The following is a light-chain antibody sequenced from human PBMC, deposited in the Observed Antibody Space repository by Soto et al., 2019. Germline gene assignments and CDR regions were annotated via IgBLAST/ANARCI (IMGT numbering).Light chain of an antibody. CDR2: GAS. CDR1: QSVSSN. V-gene: IGKV3-15*01. Sequence: EIVMTQSPATLSVSPGERATISCRASQSVSSNLAWYQQKPGQAPRLLIYGASTRATGIPARFSGSGSGTEFTLTISSLQSEDFAVYYCQQYNNGYTFGQGTKLEIK. CDR3: QQYNNGYT. J-gene: IGKJ2*01.